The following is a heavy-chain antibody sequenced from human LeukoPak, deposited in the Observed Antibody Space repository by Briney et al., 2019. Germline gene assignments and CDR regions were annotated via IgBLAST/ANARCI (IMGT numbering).Heavy chain of an antibody. CDR1: GGSFSGYY. J-gene: IGHJ4*02. D-gene: IGHD6-13*01. Sequence: PSETLSLTCAVYGGSFSGYYWSWIRQPPGKGLEWIGEINHSGSTNYYPSLKSRVTISVDTSKNQFSLKLSSVTAADTAVYYCARGPPAAGPSDYWGQGTLVTVSS. V-gene: IGHV4-34*01. CDR2: INHSGST. CDR3: ARGPPAAGPSDY.